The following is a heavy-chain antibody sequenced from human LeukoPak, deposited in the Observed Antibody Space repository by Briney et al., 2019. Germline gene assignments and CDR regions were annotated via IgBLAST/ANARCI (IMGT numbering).Heavy chain of an antibody. Sequence: SETLSLTCTVSGGSISSYYWSWIRQPPGKGLEWIGYIYYSGSTNYNPSLKSRVTISVDTSKNQFSLKLSSVTAADTAVYYCARDSPRYCSGGSCHGDAFDIWGQGTVVTVSS. V-gene: IGHV4-59*01. CDR1: GGSISSYY. CDR2: IYYSGST. J-gene: IGHJ3*02. CDR3: ARDSPRYCSGGSCHGDAFDI. D-gene: IGHD2-15*01.